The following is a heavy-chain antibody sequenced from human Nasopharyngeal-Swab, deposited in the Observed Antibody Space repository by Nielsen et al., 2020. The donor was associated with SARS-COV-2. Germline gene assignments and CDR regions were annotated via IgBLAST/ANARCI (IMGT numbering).Heavy chain of an antibody. D-gene: IGHD6-13*01. CDR1: GYTFTDYY. CDR2: IIPIFGTA. Sequence: SVKVSCKASGYTFTDYYIYWVRQAPGQGLEWMGGIIPIFGTANYAQKFQGRVTITADESTSTAYMELSSLRSEDTAVYYCARDLMRNIAAAGMVYWGQGTLVTVSS. V-gene: IGHV1-69*13. J-gene: IGHJ4*02. CDR3: ARDLMRNIAAAGMVY.